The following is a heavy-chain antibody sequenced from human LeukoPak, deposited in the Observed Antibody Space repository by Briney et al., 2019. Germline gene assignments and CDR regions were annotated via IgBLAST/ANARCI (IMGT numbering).Heavy chain of an antibody. CDR1: GGSISSYY. J-gene: IGHJ4*02. CDR3: ARGWRKYSYGTDFDY. CDR2: IYTSGST. Sequence: SETLSLTCTVSGGSISSYYWSWIRQPAGKGLEWIGRIYTSGSTNYNPSLKSRVTMSVDTSKNQFSLKLSSVTAADTAVYYCARGWRKYSYGTDFDYWGQGTLVTVSS. D-gene: IGHD5-18*01. V-gene: IGHV4-4*07.